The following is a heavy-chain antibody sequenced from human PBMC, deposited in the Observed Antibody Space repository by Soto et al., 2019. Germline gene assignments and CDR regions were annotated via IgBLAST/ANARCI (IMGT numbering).Heavy chain of an antibody. D-gene: IGHD4-17*01. V-gene: IGHV1-69*12. CDR3: ATVVTVAKSFPYRYFDL. Sequence: QVQLVQSGAEVKKPGSSVKVSCKASGGTFSSYAISWVRQAPGQGLEWMGGIIPIFGTTNYAQKFQGRVKNTADESTRTDYMELRSVRAEDTAMYYCATVVTVAKSFPYRYFDLWGRGTMVTVAS. CDR1: GGTFSSYA. J-gene: IGHJ2*01. CDR2: IIPIFGTT.